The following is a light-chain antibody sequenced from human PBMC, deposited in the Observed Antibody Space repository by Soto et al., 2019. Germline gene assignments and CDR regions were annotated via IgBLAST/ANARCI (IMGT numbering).Light chain of an antibody. CDR3: HQSYNIHRT. V-gene: IGKV1-39*01. CDR1: QGSNDY. J-gene: IGKJ3*01. Sequence: DIQMTQSPSSLSASVEDRVTITCRTSQGSNDYLNWYQMKPGEAPKLLIYAASAFQSRITSRFSGSASLTEFILTITSRHTKDLATYYCHQSYNIHRTCGLGTNGDVK. CDR2: AAS.